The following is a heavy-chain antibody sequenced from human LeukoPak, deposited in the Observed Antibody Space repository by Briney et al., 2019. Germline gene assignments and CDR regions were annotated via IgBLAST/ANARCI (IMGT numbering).Heavy chain of an antibody. CDR2: IYYSWST. CDR3: ARERGGIAAAEDYFDY. CDR1: GGSISRYY. D-gene: IGHD6-13*01. J-gene: IGHJ4*02. Sequence: SETLSLTCIVSGGSISRYYWSWIRQPAGKGLEWIGYIYYSWSTNYNHSLRSRVTMSVDTSKNQFSLKLSSVAAADTAVYYCARERGGIAAAEDYFDYWGQGTLVTVSS. V-gene: IGHV4-59*01.